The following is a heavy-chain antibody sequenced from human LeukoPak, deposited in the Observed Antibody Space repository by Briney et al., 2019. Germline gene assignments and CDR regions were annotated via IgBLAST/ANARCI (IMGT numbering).Heavy chain of an antibody. Sequence: ASVKVSCKVSGYTLTELSMHWVRQAPGKGLEWMGGFDPEDGETIYAQKFQGRVTMTEDTSTDTAYMELSSLRSEDTAVYYCATAVYYYGSGSPWDYWGQGPLVPVSS. CDR1: GYTLTELS. V-gene: IGHV1-24*01. D-gene: IGHD3-10*01. J-gene: IGHJ4*02. CDR2: FDPEDGET. CDR3: ATAVYYYGSGSPWDY.